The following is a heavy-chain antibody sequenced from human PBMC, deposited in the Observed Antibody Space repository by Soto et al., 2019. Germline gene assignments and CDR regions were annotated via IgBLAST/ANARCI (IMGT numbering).Heavy chain of an antibody. D-gene: IGHD2-15*01. CDR3: AKALLLPGHFDY. CDR2: ISGSGGST. J-gene: IGHJ4*02. Sequence: GESLKISCAASGFTFSSYAMSWVRQAPGKGLEWVSAISGSGGSTYYADSVKGRFTISRDNSKNTLYLQMNSLRAEDTAVYYCAKALLLPGHFDYWGQGTLVTVSS. CDR1: GFTFSSYA. V-gene: IGHV3-23*01.